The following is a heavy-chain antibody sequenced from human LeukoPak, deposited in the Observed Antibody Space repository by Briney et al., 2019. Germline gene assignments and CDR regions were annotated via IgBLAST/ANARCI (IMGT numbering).Heavy chain of an antibody. CDR2: IKQSGNEK. CDR1: GFTFSTYW. V-gene: IGHV3-7*05. CDR3: ARVEIAVAGTPLDS. D-gene: IGHD6-19*01. Sequence: GGSLRLSCAASGFTFSTYWMTWVRQAPGKGLEWVANIKQSGNEKYYLDSVKGRFTISRDNTKGSLFLQMDSLRAEDTAVYYCARVEIAVAGTPLDSWGQGTLVTVSS. J-gene: IGHJ4*02.